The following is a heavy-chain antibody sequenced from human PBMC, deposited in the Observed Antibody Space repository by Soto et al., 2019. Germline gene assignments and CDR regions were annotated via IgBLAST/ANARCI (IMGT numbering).Heavy chain of an antibody. V-gene: IGHV4-59*01. CDR3: ARVPVTRYFDWRER. D-gene: IGHD3-9*01. CDR2: LDHQVYS. Sequence: SETLSLTCSVSGAPITSNYWTWIRQPPGKGLEWIGYLDHQVYSNYSPSLRSRVSMSIDTSKNQLSLKVHSVTAADTAVYYCARVPVTRYFDWRERWGQGTLVNFSS. CDR1: GAPITSNY. J-gene: IGHJ4*02.